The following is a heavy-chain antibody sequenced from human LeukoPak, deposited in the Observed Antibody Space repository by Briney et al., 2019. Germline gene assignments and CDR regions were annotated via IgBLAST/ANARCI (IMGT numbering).Heavy chain of an antibody. CDR1: GYSISSGYY. CDR2: IYHSGST. D-gene: IGHD6-13*01. Sequence: SETLSLTCTVSGYSISSGYYWGWIRQPPGKGLEWIGSIYHSGSTYYNPSLKSRVTIPVDTSKNQFSLKLSSVTAADTAVYYCARDALYSSSWPQLWGQGTLVTVSS. V-gene: IGHV4-38-2*02. CDR3: ARDALYSSSWPQL. J-gene: IGHJ4*02.